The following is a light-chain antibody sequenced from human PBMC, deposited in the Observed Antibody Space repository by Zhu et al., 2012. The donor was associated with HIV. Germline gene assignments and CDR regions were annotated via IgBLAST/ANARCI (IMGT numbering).Light chain of an antibody. V-gene: IGKV3-20*01. Sequence: VLTQSPDTLSLSPGDRATVACRASESVSRNYVIWYQQKPGQAPRPLIYGASDRASGVPDRFSGSGSGTDFTLTISRLEPEDLAVYYCHQYDKSWTFGQGTRVEIK. CDR1: ESVSRNY. CDR3: HQYDKSWT. J-gene: IGKJ1*01. CDR2: GAS.